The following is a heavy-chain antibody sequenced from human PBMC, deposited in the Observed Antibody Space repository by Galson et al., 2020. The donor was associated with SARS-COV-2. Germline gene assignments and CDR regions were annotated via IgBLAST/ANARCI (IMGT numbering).Heavy chain of an antibody. Sequence: SETLSLTCAVYGGSFSGYSWTWIRQPPGKGLEWIGEINIGGNTNYSPSLRSRVTVSVDTSKNQFSLNLRSVTAADTALYYCARRRRGVVPSRVLGVGHDYTDDYMDVWDKGTTVTVSS. CDR2: INIGGNT. D-gene: IGHD3-10*01. CDR3: ARRRRGVVPSRVLGVGHDYTDDYMDV. J-gene: IGHJ6*03. V-gene: IGHV4-34*01. CDR1: GGSFSGYS.